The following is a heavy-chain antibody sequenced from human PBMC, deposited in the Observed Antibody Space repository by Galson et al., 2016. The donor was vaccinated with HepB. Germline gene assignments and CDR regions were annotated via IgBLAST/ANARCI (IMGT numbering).Heavy chain of an antibody. V-gene: IGHV3-64*04. CDR3: ARGGYSYDTQGGYYDYYGMDV. CDR1: GFIFSDFA. J-gene: IGHJ6*02. CDR2: ISTHGSGT. Sequence: SLRLSCAASGFIFSDFAMHWVRQAPGKGLEYVSTISTHGSGTYYADSVKGRFTISRDNSKNTLYLQMNSLRAEDTAVYYCARGGYSYDTQGGYYDYYGMDVGGQGTTVTVSS. D-gene: IGHD5-18*01.